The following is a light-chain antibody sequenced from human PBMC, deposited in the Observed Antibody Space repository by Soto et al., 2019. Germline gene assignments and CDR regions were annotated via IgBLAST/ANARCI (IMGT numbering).Light chain of an antibody. CDR3: AAWDDSLNGP. CDR1: SSNIGSNT. Sequence: QPVLTQPPSASGTPGQRVTISCSGSSSNIGSNTVNWYQQLPGTAPKLLIYSNNQRPSGVPDRFSGSKSGTSASLAISGLQSEDEADYYCAAWDDSLNGPFGTGTKVTVL. CDR2: SNN. J-gene: IGLJ1*01. V-gene: IGLV1-44*01.